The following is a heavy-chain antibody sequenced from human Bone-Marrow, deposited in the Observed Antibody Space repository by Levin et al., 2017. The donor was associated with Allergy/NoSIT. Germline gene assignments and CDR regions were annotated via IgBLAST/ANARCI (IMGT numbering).Heavy chain of an antibody. CDR3: ARGTTPITIFGVVITEPNYGMDV. Sequence: ASVKVSCRASEYSFTSDDIHWVRQATGQGLEWMGWMNPNGGNTGYSEKFQGRVTMTRNTAISTAYMELSSLTSEDTAVYYCARGTTPITIFGVVITEPNYGMDVWGQGTTVTVS. V-gene: IGHV1-8*01. J-gene: IGHJ6*02. D-gene: IGHD3-3*01. CDR1: EYSFTSDD. CDR2: MNPNGGNT.